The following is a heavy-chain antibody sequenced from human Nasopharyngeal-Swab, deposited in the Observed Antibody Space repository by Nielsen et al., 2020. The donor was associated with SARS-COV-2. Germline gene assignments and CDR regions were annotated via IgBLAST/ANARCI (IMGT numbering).Heavy chain of an antibody. CDR2: IWYDGSNK. J-gene: IGHJ4*02. CDR1: GFTFSSYG. Sequence: GGSLRLSCAASGFTFSSYGMHWVRQAPGQGLEWVAVIWYDGSNKYYADSVKGRFTISRDNSKNTLYLQMNSLRAEDTAVYYCARDLKIAYGDSDYFDYWGQGTLVTVSS. V-gene: IGHV3-33*01. D-gene: IGHD4-17*01. CDR3: ARDLKIAYGDSDYFDY.